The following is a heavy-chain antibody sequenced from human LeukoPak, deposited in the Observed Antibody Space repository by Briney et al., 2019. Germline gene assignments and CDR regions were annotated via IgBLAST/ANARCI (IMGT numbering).Heavy chain of an antibody. V-gene: IGHV3-30*04. CDR1: GFTVISYP. CDR2: ISVDTRNT. Sequence: GGSLRLSCTASGFTVISYPMHWVRQAPGKGLEWMAVISVDTRNTYYADSVRGRFTISRDSSKNTVYLEMKSLRPEDTAVYYCAKDLRSTVWLPYWGQGTLVTVSS. J-gene: IGHJ4*02. CDR3: AKDLRSTVWLPY. D-gene: IGHD3-10*01.